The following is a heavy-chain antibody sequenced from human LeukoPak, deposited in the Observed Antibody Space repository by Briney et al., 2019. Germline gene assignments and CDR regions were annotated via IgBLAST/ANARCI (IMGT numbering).Heavy chain of an antibody. V-gene: IGHV4-34*01. D-gene: IGHD6-13*01. CDR1: GGSFSGYY. J-gene: IGHJ4*02. CDR3: ARGPGIAAVNDY. Sequence: PSETLSLTCAVYGGSFSGYYWRWIRQPPGKGLEWTGEINHSGSTNYNPSLKSRVTISVDTSKNQFSLKLSSVTAADTAVYYCARGPGIAAVNDYWGQGTLVTVSS. CDR2: INHSGST.